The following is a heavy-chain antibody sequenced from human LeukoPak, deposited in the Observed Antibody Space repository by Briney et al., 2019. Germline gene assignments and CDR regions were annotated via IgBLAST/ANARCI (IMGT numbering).Heavy chain of an antibody. J-gene: IGHJ6*03. Sequence: GGSLRLSCAVSGFTLTTYVVSWVRQAPGKGLEWASTISSSSSYIFYADSVKGRFSISRDNARNLLYLQLNNLRAEDTAVYYCTKDSNYMDVWGKGTTVTVSS. CDR3: TKDSNYMDV. CDR1: GFTLTTYV. D-gene: IGHD2-2*01. V-gene: IGHV3-21*01. CDR2: ISSSSSYI.